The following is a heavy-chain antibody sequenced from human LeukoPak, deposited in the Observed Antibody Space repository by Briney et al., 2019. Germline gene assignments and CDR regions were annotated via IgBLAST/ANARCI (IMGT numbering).Heavy chain of an antibody. CDR2: ISSGSTI. V-gene: IGHV3-48*03. Sequence: GGSLRLSCAASGFTFSSYEMNWVRQAPGKGLEWVSYISSGSTIYYADSVKGRFTISRDNAKNSLYLQMNSLRAEDTAVYYCARGSGGAFGGVMVDYWGQGTLVTVSS. D-gene: IGHD3-16*01. J-gene: IGHJ4*02. CDR3: ARGSGGAFGGVMVDY. CDR1: GFTFSSYE.